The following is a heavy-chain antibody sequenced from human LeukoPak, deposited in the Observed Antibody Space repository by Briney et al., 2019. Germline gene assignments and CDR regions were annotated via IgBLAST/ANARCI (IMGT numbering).Heavy chain of an antibody. CDR1: GFTFSSYG. D-gene: IGHD6-13*01. CDR3: ARGGSSCSDGASFDY. J-gene: IGHJ4*02. CDR2: IWYDGSNK. Sequence: GGSLRLSCAASGFTFSSYGMHWVRQAPGKGLEWVAVIWYDGSNKYYADSVKGRFTISRDNSKNTLYLQMNSLRAEDTAVYYCARGGSSCSDGASFDYWGQGTLVTASS. V-gene: IGHV3-33*01.